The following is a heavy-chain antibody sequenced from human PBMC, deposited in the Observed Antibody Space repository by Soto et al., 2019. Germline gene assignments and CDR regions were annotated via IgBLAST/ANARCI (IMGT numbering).Heavy chain of an antibody. CDR3: ARIRVVPAAIRVYYYGMDV. CDR2: IDRDDDK. J-gene: IGHJ6*02. CDR1: GFSLSTSGMC. Sequence: AGPTLVNPTQTLTLTCTFSGFSLSTSGMCVSWIRQPPGKALEWLALIDRDDDKYYSTSLKTRLTISKDTSKNQVVLTMTNMDPVDTATYDCARIRVVPAAIRVYYYGMDVWGQGTTVTVS. D-gene: IGHD2-2*02. V-gene: IGHV2-70*01.